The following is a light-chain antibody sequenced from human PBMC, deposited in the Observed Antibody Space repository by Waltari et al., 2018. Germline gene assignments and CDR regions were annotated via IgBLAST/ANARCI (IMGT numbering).Light chain of an antibody. CDR1: QYITKRY. CDR2: GAS. V-gene: IGKV3-20*01. Sequence: VLTQSPGTLSLSPGETATLSCRASQYITKRYFAWYQQKPGQAPRLLSYGASSRAAVSTDRFSGSGSGTDFTLTIIRLEPEDFAVYYCQQYGSSVMYTFGQGTKLEIK. J-gene: IGKJ2*01. CDR3: QQYGSSVMYT.